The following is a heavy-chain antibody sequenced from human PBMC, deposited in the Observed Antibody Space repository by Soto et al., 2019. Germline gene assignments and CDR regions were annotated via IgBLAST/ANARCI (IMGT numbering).Heavy chain of an antibody. J-gene: IGHJ5*02. Sequence: GGSLRLSCADSGFILRNYWMSWVRQAPGMGLQWVASIKEDGSEKYYVDPVKGRFTISRENAKNSLYLQMNSLRAEDTAVYYCARVFREITIFGVVMNWFDPWGQGTLVTVSS. D-gene: IGHD3-3*01. CDR3: ARVFREITIFGVVMNWFDP. CDR1: GFILRNYW. V-gene: IGHV3-7*03. CDR2: IKEDGSEK.